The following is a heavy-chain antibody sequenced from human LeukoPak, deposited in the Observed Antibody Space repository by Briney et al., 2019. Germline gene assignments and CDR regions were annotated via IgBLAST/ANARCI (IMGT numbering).Heavy chain of an antibody. CDR1: GFTFSNYA. CDR2: ISGSDGNT. V-gene: IGHV3-23*01. Sequence: QPGGSLRLSCAASGFTFSNYAMNWVRQAPGKGLEWVSTISGSDGNTYYADSVKGRFTISRDNSKNTLYLQMNSLRAEDTAVYYCARVLTTIQLWSRGVYYFDYWGQGTLVTVSS. CDR3: ARVLTTIQLWSRGVYYFDY. J-gene: IGHJ4*02. D-gene: IGHD5-18*01.